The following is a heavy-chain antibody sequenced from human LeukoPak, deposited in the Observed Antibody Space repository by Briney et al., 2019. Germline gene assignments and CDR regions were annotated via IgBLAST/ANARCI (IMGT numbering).Heavy chain of an antibody. CDR2: IYYSGST. V-gene: IGHV4-30-4*01. D-gene: IGHD1-26*01. CDR1: GGSISSGDYY. CDR3: ARAGGSYYFDY. Sequence: SQTLSLTCTVSGGSISSGDYYWSWSRQPPGKGLEWIGYIYYSGSTYYNPSLKSRVTISVDTSKNQFSLKLSSVTAADTAVYYCARAGGSYYFDYWGQGTLVTVSS. J-gene: IGHJ4*02.